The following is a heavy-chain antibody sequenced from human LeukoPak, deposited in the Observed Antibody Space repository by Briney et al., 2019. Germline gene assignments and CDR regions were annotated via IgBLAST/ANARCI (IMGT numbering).Heavy chain of an antibody. CDR2: IYYSGST. Sequence: SETLSLTCTVSSGSINTYYWSWIRQPPGKGLEWIGYIYYSGSTNYNPSLKSRVTISVDTSKNQFSLKLSSVTAADTAVYYCARSRGYNWNDPDRYFDYWGQGTLVTVSS. D-gene: IGHD1-20*01. CDR3: ARSRGYNWNDPDRYFDY. CDR1: SGSINTYY. V-gene: IGHV4-59*01. J-gene: IGHJ4*02.